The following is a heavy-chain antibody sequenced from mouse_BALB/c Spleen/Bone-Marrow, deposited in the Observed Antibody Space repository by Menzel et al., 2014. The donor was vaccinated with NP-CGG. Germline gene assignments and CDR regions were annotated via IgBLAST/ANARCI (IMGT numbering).Heavy chain of an antibody. CDR1: GYTFTSYT. V-gene: IGHV1-4*01. CDR2: INPSSGYT. D-gene: IGHD4-1*02. Sequence: QVQLQQSGAELARPGASVRMSCKASGYTFTSYTMHWVKQRPGQGLEWIGYINPSSGYTNYNQKFKDKATLTADKSSSTAYMQLSSLTSEDSAVYYCARWANWDGFAYWGQGTLVTVSA. CDR3: ARWANWDGFAY. J-gene: IGHJ3*01.